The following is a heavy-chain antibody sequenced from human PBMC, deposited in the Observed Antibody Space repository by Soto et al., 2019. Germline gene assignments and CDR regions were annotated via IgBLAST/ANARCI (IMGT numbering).Heavy chain of an antibody. V-gene: IGHV4-30-4*02. CDR1: GGHISSGDYY. CDR3: ASGLRLTGYIRDY. Sequence: SETLSLTCTVSGGHISSGDYYWSLMRQPPGKGLEWIGYIHYSGSTYYKPYLKSRVTISVDTSQNQFSVKLSSVAAAHTAVYYCASGLRLTGYIRDYWGQGTLVTSPQ. CDR2: IHYSGST. D-gene: IGHD3-9*01. J-gene: IGHJ4*02.